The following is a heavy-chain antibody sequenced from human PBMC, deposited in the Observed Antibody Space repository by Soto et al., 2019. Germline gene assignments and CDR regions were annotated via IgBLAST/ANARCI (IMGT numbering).Heavy chain of an antibody. CDR3: ARGPAASLFYHYGMDV. Sequence: GESLKISCKGSGYSFTSYWISWVRQMPGKGLEWMGRIDPSDSYTNYSPSFQGHVTISADKSISTAYLQWSSLKASDTAMYYCARGPAASLFYHYGMDVWGQGTTVTVSS. D-gene: IGHD2-2*01. CDR2: IDPSDSYT. V-gene: IGHV5-10-1*01. J-gene: IGHJ6*02. CDR1: GYSFTSYW.